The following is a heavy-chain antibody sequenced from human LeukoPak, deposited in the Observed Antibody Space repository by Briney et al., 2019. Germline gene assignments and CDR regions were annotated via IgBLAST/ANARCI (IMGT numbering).Heavy chain of an antibody. Sequence: ASVKVSCKASGGTFSSYAISWVRQAPGQGLEWMGWISAYNGNPNYAQKLQGRVTMTTDTSTSTAYMELRSLRSNDTAVYYCARGMSRTTFDAFDIWGQGTMVTVSS. V-gene: IGHV1-18*01. CDR3: ARGMSRTTFDAFDI. D-gene: IGHD2/OR15-2a*01. CDR2: ISAYNGNP. CDR1: GGTFSSYA. J-gene: IGHJ3*02.